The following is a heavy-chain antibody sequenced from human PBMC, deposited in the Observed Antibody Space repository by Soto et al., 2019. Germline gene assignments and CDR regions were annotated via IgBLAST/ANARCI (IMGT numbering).Heavy chain of an antibody. Sequence: QVQLQESGPGLVKPSQTLSLTCTVSGGSINSGGYCWSWIRQHPGKGLDWIGCISYGGSTSYIPSLNSRVTISVATSKNQFSLKLTSVTAADTAVYYCSRGIPVWGQGALITVSS. CDR3: SRGIPV. CDR2: ISYGGST. D-gene: IGHD5-18*01. CDR1: GGSINSGGYC. V-gene: IGHV4-31*03. J-gene: IGHJ4*02.